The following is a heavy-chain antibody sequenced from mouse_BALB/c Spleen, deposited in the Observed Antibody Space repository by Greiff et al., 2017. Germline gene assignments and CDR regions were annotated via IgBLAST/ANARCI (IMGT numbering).Heavy chain of an antibody. CDR2: INPGSGGT. D-gene: IGHD1-1*01. Sequence: VKLMESGAELVRPGTSVKVSCKASGYAFTNYLIEWVKQRPGQGLEWIGVINPGSGGTNYNEKFKGKATLTADKSSSTAYMQLSSLTSDDSAVYFCARGDYYGPFAYWGQGTLVTVSA. CDR1: GYAFTNYL. J-gene: IGHJ3*01. CDR3: ARGDYYGPFAY. V-gene: IGHV1-54*01.